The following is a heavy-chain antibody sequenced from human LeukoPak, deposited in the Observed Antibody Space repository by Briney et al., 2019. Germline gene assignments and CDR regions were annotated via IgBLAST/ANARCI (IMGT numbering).Heavy chain of an antibody. D-gene: IGHD3-22*01. J-gene: IGHJ3*02. CDR3: AREGTPHYDSSAPGAFDI. Sequence: ASVKVSCKASGYTFTGYYMHWVRQAPGQGLEWMGWINPNSGGTNYAQKFQGRVTMTRDTSISTAYMELSRLRSDDTAVYYCAREGTPHYDSSAPGAFDIWGQGTMVTVSS. V-gene: IGHV1-2*02. CDR1: GYTFTGYY. CDR2: INPNSGGT.